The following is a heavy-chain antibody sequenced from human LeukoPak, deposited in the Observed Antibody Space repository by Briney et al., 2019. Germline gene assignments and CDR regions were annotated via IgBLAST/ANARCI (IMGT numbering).Heavy chain of an antibody. D-gene: IGHD3-22*01. Sequence: GGSLRLSCAASGFTFSDYHMTWIRQAPGKGLEWVSYINGSNIYTRYADSVKGRFTISRDNAKNSLYLQKNSLRAEDTALYYCVRDISGYYFDYWGQGTLVTVFS. V-gene: IGHV3-11*05. J-gene: IGHJ4*02. CDR2: INGSNIYT. CDR1: GFTFSDYH. CDR3: VRDISGYYFDY.